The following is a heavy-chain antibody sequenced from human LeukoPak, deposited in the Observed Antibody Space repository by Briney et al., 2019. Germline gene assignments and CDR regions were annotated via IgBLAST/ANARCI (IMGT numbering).Heavy chain of an antibody. V-gene: IGHV3-7*01. CDR3: AREMTGHDY. Sequence: GGSLRLSCAASGFTLSSYWMRWVPQAPGKRLERVANIKQDGSEKYSVDSGKARFTIPRENAKTSLYLQMNSLRAEDRAVYYVAREMTGHDYWGQGTLVTVSS. J-gene: IGHJ4*02. D-gene: IGHD3-9*01. CDR1: GFTLSSYW. CDR2: IKQDGSEK.